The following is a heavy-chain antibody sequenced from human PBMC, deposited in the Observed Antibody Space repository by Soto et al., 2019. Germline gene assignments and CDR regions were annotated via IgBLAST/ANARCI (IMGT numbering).Heavy chain of an antibody. J-gene: IGHJ3*02. V-gene: IGHV3-23*01. D-gene: IGHD6-13*01. CDR2: ISGSGGST. CDR1: GFTFSSYA. CDR3: AKQYSSSFWAFDI. Sequence: EVQLLESGGGLVQPGGSLRLSCAASGFTFSSYAMSWVRQAPGKGLEWVSAISGSGGSTYYADSVKGRFTISRDNSMNTLYLQMNSLRAEDTAVYYCAKQYSSSFWAFDIWGQGTMVTVSS.